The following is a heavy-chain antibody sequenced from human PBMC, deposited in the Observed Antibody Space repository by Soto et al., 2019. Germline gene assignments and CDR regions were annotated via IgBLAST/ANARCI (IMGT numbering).Heavy chain of an antibody. CDR1: GYTFHNHC. CDR3: ARGGYCNSSRCDEGFYGGLDV. Sequence: SVKVSREASGYTFHNHCCSWVLQAPVQGLEWMGFISVSIGNTNYAQKFYGRFTVTTDTSTSTAYMELRSQRSEVTAVYLCARGGYCNSSRCDEGFYGGLDVWGQGTMVTVSS. D-gene: IGHD2-2*01. CDR2: ISVSIGNT. V-gene: IGHV1-18*01. J-gene: IGHJ6*02.